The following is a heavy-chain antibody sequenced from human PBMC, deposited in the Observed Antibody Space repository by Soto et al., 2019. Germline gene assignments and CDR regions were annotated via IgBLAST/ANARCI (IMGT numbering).Heavy chain of an antibody. CDR1: GYTFTSYG. V-gene: IGHV1-18*03. CDR3: AREHIVGSGSYYIPYYYYGMDV. J-gene: IGHJ6*02. Sequence: ASVKVSCKASGYTFTSYGISWVRQAPGQGLEWMGWISAYNGNTNYAQKLQGRDNMTTDTSTSTTYIELRRLRNDDMAVYYCAREHIVGSGSYYIPYYYYGMDVWGQGTTVTVSS. D-gene: IGHD3-10*01. CDR2: ISAYNGNT.